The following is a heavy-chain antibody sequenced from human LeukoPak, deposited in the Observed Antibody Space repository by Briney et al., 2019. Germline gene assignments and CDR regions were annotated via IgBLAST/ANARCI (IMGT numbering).Heavy chain of an antibody. Sequence: GGSLRLSCAASGFTFSSYSMNWVRQAPGKGLEWVSSISSSSSYIYYADSVKGRFTISRDNAKNSLYLQMNSLRAEDTAVYYCARGGGYSYTRGDYWGQGTLLTVSS. CDR2: ISSSSSYI. CDR1: GFTFSSYS. D-gene: IGHD5-18*01. V-gene: IGHV3-21*01. CDR3: ARGGGYSYTRGDY. J-gene: IGHJ4*02.